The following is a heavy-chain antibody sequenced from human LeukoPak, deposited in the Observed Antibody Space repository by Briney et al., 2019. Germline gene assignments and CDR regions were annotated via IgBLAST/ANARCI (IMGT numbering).Heavy chain of an antibody. D-gene: IGHD4-17*01. CDR2: ISAYNGNT. J-gene: IGHJ4*02. CDR3: ARAVWTTVTTYYFDY. V-gene: IGHV1-18*01. Sequence: ASVKVSCKASGYNFLSYGMSWVRQAPGRGLEWVGWISAYNGNTNHAQKLQGRVTLTTDTSTSTVYMQLTSLRSDDTAVYYCARAVWTTVTTYYFDYWGQGTLVSVSS. CDR1: GYNFLSYG.